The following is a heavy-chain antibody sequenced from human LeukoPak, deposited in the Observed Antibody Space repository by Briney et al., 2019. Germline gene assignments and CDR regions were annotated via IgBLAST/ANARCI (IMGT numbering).Heavy chain of an antibody. J-gene: IGHJ4*02. V-gene: IGHV4-39*01. CDR2: IYYSGTT. CDR1: NASISSSTDY. CDR3: ARLAYDRSGYYLVIDY. D-gene: IGHD3-22*01. Sequence: SETLSLTCSVSNASISSSTDYRGWIRQPPGKGLEWIGSIYYSGTTYYNPSLKSRVTISVDTSKNQFSLNLTSVTAADTAVFYCARLAYDRSGYYLVIDYWGQGTLVTVSS.